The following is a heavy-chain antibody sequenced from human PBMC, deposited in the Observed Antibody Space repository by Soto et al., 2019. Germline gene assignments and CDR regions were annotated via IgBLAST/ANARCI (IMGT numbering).Heavy chain of an antibody. D-gene: IGHD1-26*01. CDR3: ARVEMGAFDY. CDR2: IYSGGST. J-gene: IGHJ4*02. V-gene: IGHV3-53*01. CDR1: GFTVSSNY. Sequence: SGGSLRLSCAASGFTVSSNYMSWVRQAPGKGLEWVSVIYSGGSTYYADSVKGRFTISRDNSKNTLYLQMNSLRAEDTAVYYCARVEMGAFDYWGQGTLVTVSS.